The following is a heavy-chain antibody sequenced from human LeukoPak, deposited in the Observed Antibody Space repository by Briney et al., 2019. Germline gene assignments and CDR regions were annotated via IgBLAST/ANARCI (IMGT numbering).Heavy chain of an antibody. CDR3: AALSPEGRGILLPFDY. V-gene: IGHV3-23*01. D-gene: IGHD2-21*01. J-gene: IGHJ4*02. CDR2: LSGSGGST. CDR1: GFTFSSYA. Sequence: GGSLRLSCAASGFTFSSYAMSWVRQAPGKGLEWVSALSGSGGSTYYADSVKGRFTISRDNSKNTLYLQMNSLRAEDTAVYYCAALSPEGRGILLPFDYRGQRSLVGVSS.